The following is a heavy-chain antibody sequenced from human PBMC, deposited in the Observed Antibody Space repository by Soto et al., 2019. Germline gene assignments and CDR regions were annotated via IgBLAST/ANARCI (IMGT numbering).Heavy chain of an antibody. CDR2: IKQDGSEK. J-gene: IGHJ5*02. D-gene: IGHD6-13*01. CDR1: GFTFSSYW. Sequence: GGSLRLSCAASGFTFSSYWMSWVRQAPGKGLEWVANIKQDGSEKYYVDSVKGRFTISRDNAKNSLYLQMNSLRAEDTAVYYCARGLSSSWLHSGYNWFDPWGQGTLVTVSS. V-gene: IGHV3-7*01. CDR3: ARGLSSSWLHSGYNWFDP.